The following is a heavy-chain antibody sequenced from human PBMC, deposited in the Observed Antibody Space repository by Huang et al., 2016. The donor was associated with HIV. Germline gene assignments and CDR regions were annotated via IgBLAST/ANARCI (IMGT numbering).Heavy chain of an antibody. D-gene: IGHD2-21*01. V-gene: IGHV3-7*01. CDR3: AREIPGGACYYDY. J-gene: IGHJ4*03. CDR2: IKEDGSDK. CDR1: GFTFSNYW. Sequence: EVQLVESGGGLVQPGGSLRLSCAASGFTFSNYWMSWVRQARGKGLEWVSNIKEDGSDKYYVYSVKGLFTISRDNSENSLYLQMNSLRAEDTAVYYCAREIPGGACYYDYWGQGTPVTVSS.